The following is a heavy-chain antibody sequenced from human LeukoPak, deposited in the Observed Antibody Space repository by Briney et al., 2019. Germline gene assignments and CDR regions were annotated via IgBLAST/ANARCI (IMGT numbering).Heavy chain of an antibody. CDR2: IYPGDSDA. Sequence: GESLKISCKGSGYSFTSYWIGWVRQLPGKGLEWMGIIYPGDSDARYSPSFQGQVTISADKSISAAYLQWSSLKASDTAMYYCARQGGPESSFFDYWGQGTLVTVSS. D-gene: IGHD3-16*01. CDR3: ARQGGPESSFFDY. CDR1: GYSFTSYW. J-gene: IGHJ4*02. V-gene: IGHV5-51*01.